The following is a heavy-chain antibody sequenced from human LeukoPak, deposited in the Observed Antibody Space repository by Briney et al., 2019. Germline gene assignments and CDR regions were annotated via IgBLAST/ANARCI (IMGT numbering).Heavy chain of an antibody. J-gene: IGHJ4*02. D-gene: IGHD1-26*01. Sequence: GESLKISCKGSGYTFTTYWIAWVRQMPGGGLEWMGIIYPGDSDTRYSPSFQGQVTISADKSISTAYLQWSSLKASDTAMYYCARRTYSGTYVFDYWGQGTLVTVSS. CDR2: IYPGDSDT. V-gene: IGHV5-51*01. CDR1: GYTFTTYW. CDR3: ARRTYSGTYVFDY.